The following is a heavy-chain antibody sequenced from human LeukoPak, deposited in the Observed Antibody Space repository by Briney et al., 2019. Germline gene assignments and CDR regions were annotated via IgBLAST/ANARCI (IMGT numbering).Heavy chain of an antibody. V-gene: IGHV3-48*04. CDR2: ISSSGSSI. J-gene: IGHJ3*02. D-gene: IGHD5-18*01. CDR3: AREASGYSYGLDAFDI. CDR1: GFTFSPYN. Sequence: GGSLRLSCAASGFTFSPYNMNWVRQAPGKGLEWVSYISSSGSSIYYADSVKGRFTISRDNAKNSLYLQMNSLRAEDTAVYYCAREASGYSYGLDAFDIWGQGTMVTVSS.